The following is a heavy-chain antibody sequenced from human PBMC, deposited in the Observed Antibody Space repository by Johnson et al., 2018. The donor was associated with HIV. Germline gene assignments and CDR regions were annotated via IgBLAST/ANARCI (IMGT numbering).Heavy chain of an antibody. V-gene: IGHV3-9*01. J-gene: IGHJ3*02. D-gene: IGHD1-26*01. CDR1: GFTFDDYA. Sequence: LVESGGGVVQPGRSLRLSCAASGFTFDDYAMHWVRQAPGKGLEWVSGISWNSGSIGYADSVKGRFTISRDNAKNSLYLQMNSLGAEDTALYYCAKDMGIVGATHDAVDIWGQGTMVTVSS. CDR2: ISWNSGSI. CDR3: AKDMGIVGATHDAVDI.